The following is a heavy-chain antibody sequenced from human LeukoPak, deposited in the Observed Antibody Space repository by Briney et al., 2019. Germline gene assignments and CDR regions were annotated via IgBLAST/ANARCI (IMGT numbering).Heavy chain of an antibody. CDR2: ISYDGSNE. CDR3: ARDYYDSSGYYYEGY. CDR1: GFTFSSYA. V-gene: IGHV3-30-3*01. J-gene: IGHJ4*02. D-gene: IGHD3-22*01. Sequence: GGSLRLSCAASGFTFSSYAMHWVRQAPGKGLEWVAVISYDGSNEYYADSVKGRFTISRDNHKNTLYLQMNSLRAEDTAVYYCARDYYDSSGYYYEGYWGQGTLVTVSS.